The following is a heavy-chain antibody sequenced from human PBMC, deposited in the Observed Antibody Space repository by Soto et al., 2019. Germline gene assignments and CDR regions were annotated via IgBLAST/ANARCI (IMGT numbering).Heavy chain of an antibody. Sequence: ETLSLTCTVSGVSISNYYWSWIRQPPGKGLEWIGYIYYSGSPNYNPSLKSRLTISVDTSKNQFSLKLSSATAADTAVYYCARVGDSGGYWGQGTLVTVSS. V-gene: IGHV4-59*01. D-gene: IGHD3-10*01. J-gene: IGHJ4*02. CDR2: IYYSGSP. CDR3: ARVGDSGGY. CDR1: GVSISNYY.